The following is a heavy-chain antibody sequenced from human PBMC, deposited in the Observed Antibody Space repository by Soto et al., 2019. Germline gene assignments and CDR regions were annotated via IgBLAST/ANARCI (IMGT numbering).Heavy chain of an antibody. J-gene: IGHJ6*02. Sequence: PGGSLRLSCAASGFIFSNYILYWVRQAPGMGLEWVASITYDGRDKYYADSVKGRFTISRDNSRNTLYLQMNSLRGDDTALYYCARSGLYRSGGRCFSAYNGLDVWGQGTTVTVSS. CDR3: ARSGLYRSGGRCFSAYNGLDV. CDR1: GFIFSNYI. V-gene: IGHV3-30*04. D-gene: IGHD2-15*01. CDR2: ITYDGRDK.